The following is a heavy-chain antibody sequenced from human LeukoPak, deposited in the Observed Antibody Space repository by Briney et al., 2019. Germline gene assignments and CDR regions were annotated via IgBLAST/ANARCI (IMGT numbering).Heavy chain of an antibody. CDR2: IYYSGST. CDR1: GGSISSSSYY. CDR3: ARQGGLWLRAPFDY. J-gene: IGHJ4*02. V-gene: IGHV4-39*01. Sequence: SETLSLTCTVSGGSISSSSYYWGWIRQPPGKGLEWIGSIYYSGSTYYNPSLKSRVTISVDTSKNQFSLKLSSVTAADTAVYYCARQGGLWLRAPFDYWGQGTLVTVSS. D-gene: IGHD5-18*01.